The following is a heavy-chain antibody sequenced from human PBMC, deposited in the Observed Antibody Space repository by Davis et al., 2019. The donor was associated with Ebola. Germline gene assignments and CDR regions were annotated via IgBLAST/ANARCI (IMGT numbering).Heavy chain of an antibody. Sequence: AASVKVSCKASGGTFSSNAISWVRQAPGQGLEWMGGIIPIFGTANYAQKFQGRVTITADESTSTAYKELSSLRSEDSAVFYCARELLDYSKNKLYYYYGMDVWGQGTTVTVSS. CDR2: IIPIFGTA. J-gene: IGHJ6*02. V-gene: IGHV1-69*13. CDR1: GGTFSSNA. D-gene: IGHD4-11*01. CDR3: ARELLDYSKNKLYYYYGMDV.